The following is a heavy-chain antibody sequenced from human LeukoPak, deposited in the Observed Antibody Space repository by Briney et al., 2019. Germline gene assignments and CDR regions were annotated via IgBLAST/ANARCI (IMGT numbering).Heavy chain of an antibody. CDR2: INHSGST. V-gene: IGHV4-34*01. Sequence: PSETLSLTCAVYGGSFSGYYWSWIRQPPGKGLEWIGEINHSGSTNYNPSLKSRVTISVDTSKNQFSLKLSSVTAADTAVYYCARGRRWSYCFDYWGQGTLVTVSS. CDR1: GGSFSGYY. CDR3: ARGRRWSYCFDY. D-gene: IGHD1-26*01. J-gene: IGHJ4*02.